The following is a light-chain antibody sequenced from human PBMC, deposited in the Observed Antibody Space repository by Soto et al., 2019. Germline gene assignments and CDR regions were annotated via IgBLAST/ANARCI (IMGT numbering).Light chain of an antibody. CDR1: QSVSSY. CDR2: DAS. Sequence: EIVLTQSPATLSLSPGERATLSCRASQSVSSYLAWYQQKPGQAPRLLIYDASNRATGIPARFSGSRSGTDFTLTISSLEPEDVAVYYCQQRSNWPPITFGPGTKVDIK. CDR3: QQRSNWPPIT. J-gene: IGKJ3*01. V-gene: IGKV3-11*01.